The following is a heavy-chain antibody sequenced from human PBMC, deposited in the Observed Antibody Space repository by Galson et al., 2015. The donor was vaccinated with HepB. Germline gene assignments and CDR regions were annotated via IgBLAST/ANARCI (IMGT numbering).Heavy chain of an antibody. CDR1: GFTFSTYA. Sequence: SLRLSCAASGFTFSTYAMHWVRQAPGKGLEYVSAISNNGGSTYYADSVKGRFTISRDNSKNTLYLQMGSLRAEDTAVYYCVKVKYIVVLPASWMTPSDYWGQGTLVTVSS. J-gene: IGHJ4*02. V-gene: IGHV3-64D*06. D-gene: IGHD2-2*01. CDR2: ISNNGGST. CDR3: VKVKYIVVLPASWMTPSDY.